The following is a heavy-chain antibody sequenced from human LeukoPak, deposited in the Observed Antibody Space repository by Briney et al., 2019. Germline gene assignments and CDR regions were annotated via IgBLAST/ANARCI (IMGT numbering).Heavy chain of an antibody. V-gene: IGHV3-66*01. J-gene: IGHJ4*02. CDR2: IYSGGST. CDR3: AKDLIYSGYDSDSDY. Sequence: PGGSLRLSCAASGFTVSSNYMSWVRQAPGKGLEWVSVIYSGGSTYYADSVKGRFTISRDNSKNTLYLQMNSLRAEDTAVYYCAKDLIYSGYDSDSDYWGQGTLVTVSS. CDR1: GFTVSSNY. D-gene: IGHD5-12*01.